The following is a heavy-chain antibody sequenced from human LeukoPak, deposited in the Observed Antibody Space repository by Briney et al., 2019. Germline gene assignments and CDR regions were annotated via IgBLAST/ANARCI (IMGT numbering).Heavy chain of an antibody. D-gene: IGHD2-2*02. J-gene: IGHJ4*02. CDR1: GFTFSSYW. CDR3: ARMSGYCSRTSCYTPPFDY. Sequence: GGSLRLSCAASGFTFSSYWMSWVRQAPGKGLEWVAIIKQDGSEKYYVDSVKGRFTISRDNARNSLYLQMNSLRAEGTAVYYCARMSGYCSRTSCYTPPFDYWGQGTLVTVSS. V-gene: IGHV3-7*01. CDR2: IKQDGSEK.